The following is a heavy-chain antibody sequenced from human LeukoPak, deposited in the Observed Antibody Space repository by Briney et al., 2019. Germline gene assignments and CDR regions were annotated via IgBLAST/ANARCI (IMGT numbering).Heavy chain of an antibody. CDR1: GFTFSSYA. V-gene: IGHV3-23*01. CDR3: AKRDPRGSGSYYNVPFDY. D-gene: IGHD3-10*01. Sequence: GGSLRLSCAASGFTFSSYAMSWVRQAPGKGLEWVSAISGSGGSTYYADSVKGRFTISRDNSKNTLYLQMNSLRAEDTAVYYCAKRDPRGSGSYYNVPFDYWGQGTLVTVSS. CDR2: ISGSGGST. J-gene: IGHJ4*02.